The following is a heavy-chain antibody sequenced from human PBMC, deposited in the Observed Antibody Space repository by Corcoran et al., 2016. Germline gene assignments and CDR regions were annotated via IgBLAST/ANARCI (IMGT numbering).Heavy chain of an antibody. CDR2: INPSGGST. Sequence: QVQLVQSGAEVKKPGASVKVSCKASGYTFTSYYMHWVRQAPGQGLEWMGIINPSGGSTSYAQKFQGRVTMPRDTSTSTVYMELSSLRSEDTAVYYCARGGFTRAVGSADACDIWGQGTMVTVSS. CDR1: GYTFTSYY. D-gene: IGHD1-26*01. CDR3: ARGGFTRAVGSADACDI. J-gene: IGHJ3*02. V-gene: IGHV1-46*01.